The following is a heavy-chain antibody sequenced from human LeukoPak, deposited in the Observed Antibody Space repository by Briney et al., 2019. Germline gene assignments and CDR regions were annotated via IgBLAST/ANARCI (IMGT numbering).Heavy chain of an antibody. J-gene: IGHJ4*02. V-gene: IGHV3-53*01. CDR3: ARIVSSGWYQDY. D-gene: IGHD6-19*01. CDR2: IYSGGST. CDR1: GFTVSSNY. Sequence: GGSLRLSCAASGFTVSSNYMSWVRQAPGKGLEWVSVIYSGGSTYYADSVKGRFTISRDNAKNSLYLQMNSLRAEDTAVYYCARIVSSGWYQDYWGQGTLVTVSS.